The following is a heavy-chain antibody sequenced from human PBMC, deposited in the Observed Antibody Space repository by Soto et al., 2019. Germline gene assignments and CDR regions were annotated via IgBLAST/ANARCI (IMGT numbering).Heavy chain of an antibody. Sequence: PSETLSLTCSVSGGSISSGYYYWSWIRQPPGKGLEWIGNIYYSGNTYYNPSLKSRLIISIDTSKKQLSLKVGSVTAADTAVYYCASSSLYGMDVCGQGTPVTVSS. V-gene: IGHV4-30-4*01. CDR2: IYYSGNT. J-gene: IGHJ6*02. CDR3: ASSSLYGMDV. CDR1: GGSISSGYYY.